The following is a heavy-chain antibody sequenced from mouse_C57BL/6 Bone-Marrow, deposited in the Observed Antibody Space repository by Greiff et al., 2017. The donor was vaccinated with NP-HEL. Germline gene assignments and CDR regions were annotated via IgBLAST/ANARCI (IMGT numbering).Heavy chain of an antibody. CDR1: GYTFTDYY. J-gene: IGHJ1*03. CDR2: INPYNGGT. D-gene: IGHD1-1*01. CDR3: ARPLYYYGSSYPWYFDV. V-gene: IGHV1-19*01. Sequence: EVQLKESGPVLVKPGASVKMSCKASGYTFTDYYMNWVKQSHGKSLEWIGVINPYNGGTSYNQKFKGKATLTVDKSSSTAYMELNSLTSEDSAVYYCARPLYYYGSSYPWYFDVWGTGTTVTVSS.